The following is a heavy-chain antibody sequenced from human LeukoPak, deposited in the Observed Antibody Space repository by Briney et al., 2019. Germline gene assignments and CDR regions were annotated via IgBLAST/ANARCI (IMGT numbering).Heavy chain of an antibody. J-gene: IGHJ4*02. CDR1: GFTVANDR. Sequence: PGGSLRLSCAASGFTVANDRMSWVRQAPGKGLEWVSAISNNGGYTYYADSVQGRFTISRDNSKSTLCLQMNSLRAEDTAVYYCAKQLGYCSDGSCYFPYWGQGTLVTVSS. V-gene: IGHV3-23*01. D-gene: IGHD2-15*01. CDR3: AKQLGYCSDGSCYFPY. CDR2: ISNNGGYT.